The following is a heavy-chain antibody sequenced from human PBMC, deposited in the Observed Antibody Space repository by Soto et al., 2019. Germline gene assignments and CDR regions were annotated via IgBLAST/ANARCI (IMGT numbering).Heavy chain of an antibody. J-gene: IGHJ5*02. CDR2: ISSSSSYI. Sequence: EVQLVESGGGLVKPGGSLRLSCAASGFTFSSYSMNWVRQAPGKGLEWVSSISSSSSYIYYADSVKGRFTISRDNAKNSLYLQMKSLRAEDTAVYYCARPASEVVASIHNWFDPWGQGTLVTVSS. CDR3: ARPASEVVASIHNWFDP. V-gene: IGHV3-21*01. D-gene: IGHD2-15*01. CDR1: GFTFSSYS.